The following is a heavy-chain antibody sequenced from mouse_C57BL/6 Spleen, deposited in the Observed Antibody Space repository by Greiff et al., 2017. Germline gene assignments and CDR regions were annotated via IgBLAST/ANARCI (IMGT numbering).Heavy chain of an antibody. CDR1: GYTFTSYW. V-gene: IGHV1-64*01. CDR2: IHPNSGST. D-gene: IGHD1-1*01. CDR3: AREWLITTVGYFDV. Sequence: VQLQQPGAELVKPGASVKLSCKASGYTFTSYWMHWVKQRPGQGLEWIGMIHPNSGSTNYNEKFKSKATLTVDKSSSTAYMQLSSLTSEDSAVYYCAREWLITTVGYFDVWGTGTTVTVSS. J-gene: IGHJ1*03.